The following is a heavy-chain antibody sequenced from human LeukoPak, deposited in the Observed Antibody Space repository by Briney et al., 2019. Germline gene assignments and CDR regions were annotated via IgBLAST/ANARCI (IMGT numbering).Heavy chain of an antibody. Sequence: SETLSLTCTVSNDSISSYYWSWIRLPPGKGLEWIGYLSKSGNTNYSPSLKSRVTIFGDTSKNQFFLKLSSVTAADTAVYYCARARYVNSFYAFDIWGQGTLVTVSS. CDR1: NDSISSYY. D-gene: IGHD3-9*01. J-gene: IGHJ3*02. CDR2: LSKSGNT. CDR3: ARARYVNSFYAFDI. V-gene: IGHV4-59*01.